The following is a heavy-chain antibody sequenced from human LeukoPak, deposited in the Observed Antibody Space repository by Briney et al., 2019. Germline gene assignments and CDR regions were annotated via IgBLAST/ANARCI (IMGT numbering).Heavy chain of an antibody. CDR2: IIPIFGTA. Sequence: SVTVSCKASGGTFSSYAISWVRQAPGQGLEWMGGIIPIFGTANYAQKFQGRVTITADESTSTAYMELSSLRSEDTAVYYCASCRDGYNPDYWGQGTLVTVSS. D-gene: IGHD5-24*01. CDR3: ASCRDGYNPDY. J-gene: IGHJ4*02. V-gene: IGHV1-69*01. CDR1: GGTFSSYA.